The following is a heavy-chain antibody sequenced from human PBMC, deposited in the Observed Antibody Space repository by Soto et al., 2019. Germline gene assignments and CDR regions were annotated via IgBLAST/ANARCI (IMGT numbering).Heavy chain of an antibody. CDR2: IFYSGGT. CDR3: ARQASGYYYGWFDP. J-gene: IGHJ5*02. CDR1: GGSILDSTYY. Sequence: PSETLSLTCTVSGGSILDSTYYWAWIRQSPGKGLEWIGTIFYSGGTFYTPSLKGRVTMSVDTSNNQFSLKLSSVTAADTAVYYCARQASGYYYGWFDPWGQGTLVTVS. V-gene: IGHV4-39*01. D-gene: IGHD3-22*01.